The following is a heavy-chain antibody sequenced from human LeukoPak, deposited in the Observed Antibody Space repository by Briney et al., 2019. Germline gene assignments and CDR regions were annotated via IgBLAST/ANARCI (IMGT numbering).Heavy chain of an antibody. D-gene: IGHD3-3*01. CDR3: AREVLRFLEWSPPTNWFDP. J-gene: IGHJ5*02. CDR2: INHSGST. V-gene: IGHV4-34*01. Sequence: SETLSLTCAVYGGSFSGYYWSWIRQPPGKGLEWIGEINHSGSTNYNPSLKSRVTISVDTSKNQFPLKLSSVTAADTAVYYCAREVLRFLEWSPPTNWFDPWGQGTLVTVSS. CDR1: GGSFSGYY.